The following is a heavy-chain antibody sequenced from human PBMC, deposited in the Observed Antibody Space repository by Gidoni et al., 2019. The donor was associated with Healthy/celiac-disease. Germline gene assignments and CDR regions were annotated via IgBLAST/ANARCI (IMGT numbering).Heavy chain of an antibody. Sequence: EVQLVESGGGLVKPGGSLSLSCAASGFTFSNAWMSWVRQAPGKGLEWVGRIKSKTDGGTTDYAAPVKGRFTISRDDSKNTLYLQMNSLKTEDTAVYYCTASPAPRYYDSSRLDIWGQGTMVTVSS. V-gene: IGHV3-15*01. CDR3: TASPAPRYYDSSRLDI. CDR1: GFTFSNAW. D-gene: IGHD3-22*01. J-gene: IGHJ3*02. CDR2: IKSKTDGGTT.